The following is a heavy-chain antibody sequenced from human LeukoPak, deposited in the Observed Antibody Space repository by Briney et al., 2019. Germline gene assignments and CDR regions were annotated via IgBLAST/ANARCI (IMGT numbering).Heavy chain of an antibody. CDR3: ARRECSGGRYCSSTSFDP. V-gene: IGHV4-34*01. CDR2: INYSGST. Sequence: PSETLSLTFAFYVWSFIYYYCSGIRQPPWKGGDGMGQINYSGSTNYNPSIKSRVTISVDTSKNQFSLKLSSVTAADTAVYYCARRECSGGRYCSSTSFDPWGQGTLVTVSS. D-gene: IGHD2-2*01. CDR1: VWSFIYYY. J-gene: IGHJ5*02.